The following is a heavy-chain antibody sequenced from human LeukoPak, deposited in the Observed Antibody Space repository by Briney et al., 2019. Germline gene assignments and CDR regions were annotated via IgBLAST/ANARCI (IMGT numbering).Heavy chain of an antibody. D-gene: IGHD2-8*02. CDR2: IHGDGRT. CDR1: GFTVTTNY. CDR3: ATTGGYWTGIFDR. Sequence: PGGSLRLSCAASGFTVTTNYMTWVRQAPGKGLEWVSGIHGDGRTYYADSVKGRFTISRDSSKNTLSLQMSSLRAEDTAVYYCATTGGYWTGIFDRWGQGTLVTVSS. J-gene: IGHJ4*02. V-gene: IGHV3-53*01.